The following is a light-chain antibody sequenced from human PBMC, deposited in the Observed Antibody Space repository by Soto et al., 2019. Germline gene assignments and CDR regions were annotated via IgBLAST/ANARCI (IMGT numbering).Light chain of an antibody. CDR2: DVN. CDR3: SSYTTTATRV. CDR1: SSDVGAYNF. Sequence: QSALTQPASVSGSPGQSITISCTGTSSDVGAYNFVSWYQHHPGKAPKLIISDVNTRPSGVSDRFSGSKSGNTASLTISGLQAEDEADYYCSSYTTTATRVFGGGTKLTVL. V-gene: IGLV2-14*03. J-gene: IGLJ3*02.